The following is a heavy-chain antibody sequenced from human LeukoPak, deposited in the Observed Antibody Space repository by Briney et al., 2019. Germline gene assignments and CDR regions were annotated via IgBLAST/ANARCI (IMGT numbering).Heavy chain of an antibody. D-gene: IGHD3-9*01. Sequence: PSQTLSLTCTVSGGSISSGDYSWSWIRQPPGKGLEWIGYIYYSGSTYYNPSLKSRVTISVDTSKNQFSLKLSSVTAADTAVYYCAREGFHYDILTGYYRVRAFDIWGQGTMVTVSS. J-gene: IGHJ3*02. CDR2: IYYSGST. CDR3: AREGFHYDILTGYYRVRAFDI. CDR1: GGSISSGDYS. V-gene: IGHV4-30-4*01.